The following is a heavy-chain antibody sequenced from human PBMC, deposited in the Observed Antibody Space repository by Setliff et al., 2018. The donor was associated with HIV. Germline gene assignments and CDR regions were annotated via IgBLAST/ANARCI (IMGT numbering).Heavy chain of an antibody. CDR1: GGSIRSHY. Sequence: PSETLSLTCSVSGGSIRSHYWSWIRQAPGKGLQWIGNVYYRAKTGATTDHNPSLRSRISISLDVSKNQLSLRLRSVTAAGTAIYYCARDVAPPLAGDVWSGNGLWGQGTQVTVST. D-gene: IGHD3-3*01. CDR3: ARDVAPPLAGDVWSGNGL. J-gene: IGHJ4*02. V-gene: IGHV4-59*11. CDR2: VYYRAKTGATT.